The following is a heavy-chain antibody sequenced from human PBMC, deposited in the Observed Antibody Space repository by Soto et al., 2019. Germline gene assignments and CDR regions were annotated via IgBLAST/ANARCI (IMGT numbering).Heavy chain of an antibody. CDR3: AKALRLDYDILTGYYSGPFQH. J-gene: IGHJ1*01. D-gene: IGHD3-9*01. V-gene: IGHV3-23*01. CDR1: GFTFSSYA. Sequence: PGGSLRLSCAASGFTFSSYAMSWVRQAPGKGLEWVSAISGSGGSTYYADSVKGRFTISRDNSKNTLYLQMNSLRAEDTAVYYCAKALRLDYDILTGYYSGPFQHWGQGTLVTVLL. CDR2: ISGSGGST.